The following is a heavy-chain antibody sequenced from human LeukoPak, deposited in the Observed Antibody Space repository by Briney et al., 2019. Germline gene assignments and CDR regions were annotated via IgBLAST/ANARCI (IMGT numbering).Heavy chain of an antibody. CDR1: GGSNSSGDYY. V-gene: IGHV4-30-4*08. Sequence: PSETLSLTCTVSGGSNSSGDYYWSWIRQPPGKGLEWIGYIYYSGSTYYNPSLKSRVTISVDTSKNQFSLKLSSVTAADTAVYYCARGANDRDAFDIWGQGTMVTVSS. D-gene: IGHD4/OR15-4a*01. CDR2: IYYSGST. CDR3: ARGANDRDAFDI. J-gene: IGHJ3*02.